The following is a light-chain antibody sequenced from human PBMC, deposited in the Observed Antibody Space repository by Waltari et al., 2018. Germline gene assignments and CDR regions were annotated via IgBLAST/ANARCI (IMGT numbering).Light chain of an antibody. CDR1: QSISSW. J-gene: IGKJ2*01. CDR3: QQYNSYLYT. CDR2: KAS. V-gene: IGKV1-5*03. Sequence: DIQMNQSTSTLSASVGDRVTITCRASQSISSWWAWYQQKPGKAPKLLIYKASSLESGVPSRFSGSGSGTEFTLTISSLQPDDFATYYCQQYNSYLYTFGQGTKLEIK.